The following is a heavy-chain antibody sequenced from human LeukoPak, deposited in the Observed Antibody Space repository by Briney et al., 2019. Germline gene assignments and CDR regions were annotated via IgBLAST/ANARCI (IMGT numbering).Heavy chain of an antibody. D-gene: IGHD2-2*01. CDR2: ISGSGVST. CDR1: GFTFSSYA. J-gene: IGHJ3*02. V-gene: IGHV3-23*01. Sequence: TGGSLRLSCAASGFTFSSYAMTWLRQAPGKGLEGVSAISGSGVSTYYEDSVKGRFTISRDNSKTTMYLQMSSLRAEDTAVYYCAKDYRYCTSTSCYGDDAFDIWGQGTMVTVS. CDR3: AKDYRYCTSTSCYGDDAFDI.